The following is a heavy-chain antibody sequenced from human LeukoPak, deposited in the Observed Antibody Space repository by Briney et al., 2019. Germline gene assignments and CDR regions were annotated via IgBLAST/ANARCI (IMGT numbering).Heavy chain of an antibody. J-gene: IGHJ4*02. CDR2: ISAYNGNT. V-gene: IGHV1-18*01. D-gene: IGHD6-19*01. CDR3: ARGLGTIAVAGSSPCGFDY. Sequence: ASVKVSCKASGYTFTSYGISWVRQAPGQGLEWMGWISAYNGNTNYAQKLQGRVTMTTDTSTSTAYMELRSLRSDDTAVYYCARGLGTIAVAGSSPCGFDYWGQGTLVTVSS. CDR1: GYTFTSYG.